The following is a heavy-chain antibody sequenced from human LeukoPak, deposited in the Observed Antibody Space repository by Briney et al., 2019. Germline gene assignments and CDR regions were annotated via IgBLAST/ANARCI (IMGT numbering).Heavy chain of an antibody. Sequence: GGSLRLSCAASGFTFSSYALSWVRQAPGKGLEWVSAISGSGGSTYYGDSVKGRFTISRDNSKNTLYLQMNSLRAEDTAVYYCAKLRFLNWFDPWGQGTLVTVSS. CDR2: ISGSGGST. V-gene: IGHV3-23*01. CDR1: GFTFSSYA. J-gene: IGHJ5*02. CDR3: AKLRFLNWFDP. D-gene: IGHD3-3*01.